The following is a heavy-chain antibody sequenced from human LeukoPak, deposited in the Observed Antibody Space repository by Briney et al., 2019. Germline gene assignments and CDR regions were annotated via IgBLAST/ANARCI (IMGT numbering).Heavy chain of an antibody. J-gene: IGHJ4*02. V-gene: IGHV4-34*01. D-gene: IGHD2-2*01. CDR1: GGSFSGYY. CDR3: ARDWAHHCSSTSCYGPFDY. Sequence: PSETLSLTCAVHGGSFSGYYWSWIRQPPGEGLEWIGEINHTGNTNYKASLKSRVSISVVTSKNQLSLKLNSVTAADTAVYFCARDWAHHCSSTSCYGPFDYWGQGTLVTVSS. CDR2: INHTGNT.